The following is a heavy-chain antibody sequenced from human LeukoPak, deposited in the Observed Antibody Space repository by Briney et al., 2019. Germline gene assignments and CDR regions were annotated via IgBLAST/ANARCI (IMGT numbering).Heavy chain of an antibody. CDR1: GDSISNSDYY. V-gene: IGHV4-39*01. Sequence: SETLSLTCTVSGDSISNSDYYWGWIRQPPGKGLQWVALINYSGRTFYNPSLRSRVTISVDMSKNQFSLNLNSVTAADTAVYYCARRRKDLNWFDPWGQGTLVTVSS. CDR2: INYSGRT. J-gene: IGHJ5*02. CDR3: ARRRKDLNWFDP.